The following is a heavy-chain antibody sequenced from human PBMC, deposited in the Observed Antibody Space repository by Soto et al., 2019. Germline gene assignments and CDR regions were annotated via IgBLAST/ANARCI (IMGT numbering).Heavy chain of an antibody. V-gene: IGHV4-4*02. CDR3: ATTLNYDFWRDGGNHYCFDQ. D-gene: IGHD3-3*01. Sequence: QVQLQESGPGLVKPSGTLSLTCSVSGGSISSTFWWNWVRQSPGQGLEWIGRIYDGGSTNYNPSLRSRVTISLDISKNQFSLKVTSVSGADTAVYYCATTLNYDFWRDGGNHYCFDQWGQGDLGTVSS. J-gene: IGHJ4*02. CDR1: GGSISSTFW. CDR2: IYDGGST.